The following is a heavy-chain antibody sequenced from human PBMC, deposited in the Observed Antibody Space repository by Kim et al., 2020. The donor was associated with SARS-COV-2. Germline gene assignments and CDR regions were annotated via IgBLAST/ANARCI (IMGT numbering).Heavy chain of an antibody. D-gene: IGHD7-27*01. CDR1: GFTVSSNY. J-gene: IGHJ4*02. Sequence: GGSLRLSCAVSGFTVSSNYMSWVRQAPGKGLEWVSVIYSGGSTYYADSVKGRFTISRHNSKNTLYLQMNSLRAEDTAVYYCARTWGGDYVDYWGQGTLVTVSS. V-gene: IGHV3-53*04. CDR3: ARTWGGDYVDY. CDR2: IYSGGST.